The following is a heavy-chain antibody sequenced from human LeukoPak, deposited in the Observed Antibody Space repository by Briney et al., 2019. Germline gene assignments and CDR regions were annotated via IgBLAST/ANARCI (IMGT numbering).Heavy chain of an antibody. CDR2: INPNSGGT. CDR3: ASPAYDSDRGGHAFDI. J-gene: IGHJ3*02. D-gene: IGHD3-10*01. CDR1: GYTFTGYY. Sequence: ASVKVSCKASGYTFTGYYMHWVRQAPGQGLEWMGWINPNSGGTNYAQKFQGRVTMTRDTSISTAYMELSRLRSDDTAVYYCASPAYDSDRGGHAFDIWGQGTMVTVSS. V-gene: IGHV1-2*02.